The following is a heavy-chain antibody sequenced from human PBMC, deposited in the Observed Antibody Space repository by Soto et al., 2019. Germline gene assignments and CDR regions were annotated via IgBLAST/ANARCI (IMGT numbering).Heavy chain of an antibody. CDR1: GFTFSNAW. D-gene: IGHD3-10*01. CDR2: IKSKTDGGTT. V-gene: IGHV3-15*07. CDR3: TTDTDRYYYGSGSYYMADTTDY. J-gene: IGHJ4*02. Sequence: GGSLRLSCAASGFTFSNAWMNWVRQAPGKGLEWVGRIKSKTDGGTTDYAAPVKGRFTISRDDSKNTLYLQMNSLKTEDTAVYYCTTDTDRYYYGSGSYYMADTTDYWGQGTLVTVSS.